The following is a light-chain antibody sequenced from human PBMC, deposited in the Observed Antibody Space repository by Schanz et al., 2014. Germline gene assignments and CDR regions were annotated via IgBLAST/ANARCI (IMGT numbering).Light chain of an antibody. V-gene: IGKV3-20*01. Sequence: EIVLTQSPGTLYLSPGERATLSCRASQTIRTSYLAWYQQKFGQAPRLLIYGASSRATGIPDRFSATGSGTDFTLTISRLEPEDFAVYYCQQYVTSPYTFGQGTKLEIK. CDR3: QQYVTSPYT. J-gene: IGKJ2*01. CDR2: GAS. CDR1: QTIRTSY.